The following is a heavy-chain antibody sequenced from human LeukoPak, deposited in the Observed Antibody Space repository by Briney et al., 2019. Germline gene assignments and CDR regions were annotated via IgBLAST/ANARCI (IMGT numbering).Heavy chain of an antibody. J-gene: IGHJ4*02. Sequence: SETLSLTCTVSGGSISSSSYYWGWIRQPPGKGLEWIGSIYYSGSTYYNPSLKSRVTISVDTSKNQFSLKLSSVTAADTAVYYCARPYCSGGSCYSSHYFDYWGQGTLVTVSS. CDR2: IYYSGST. V-gene: IGHV4-39*07. CDR3: ARPYCSGGSCYSSHYFDY. D-gene: IGHD2-15*01. CDR1: GGSISSSSYY.